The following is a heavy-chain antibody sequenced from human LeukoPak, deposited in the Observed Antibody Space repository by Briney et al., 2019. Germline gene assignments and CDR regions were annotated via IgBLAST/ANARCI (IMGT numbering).Heavy chain of an antibody. CDR1: GYTFTSYY. J-gene: IGHJ4*02. Sequence: ASVKVSCKASGYTFTSYYMHWVRQAPGQGREWMGIINPRGGSTSYAQKLQGRVTMTRDTSTSTVYMELSSLRSEDRAVYYCARDTYYSSGSYNYFDYWGQGTLVTVSS. CDR3: ARDTYYSSGSYNYFDY. V-gene: IGHV1-46*01. CDR2: INPRGGST. D-gene: IGHD3-10*01.